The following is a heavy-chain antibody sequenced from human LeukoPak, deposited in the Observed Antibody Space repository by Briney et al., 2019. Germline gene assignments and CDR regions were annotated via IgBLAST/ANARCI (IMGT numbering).Heavy chain of an antibody. CDR3: ASRKLGNDY. V-gene: IGHV4-34*01. CDR1: GGSFSAYY. D-gene: IGHD7-27*01. CDR2: INHSGST. J-gene: IGHJ4*02. Sequence: SETLSLTCAVYGGSFSAYYWSWIRQPPGKGLEWIGEINHSGSTTYNPSLKSRVTISADTSKNQLSLNLSSVTAADTAVYYCASRKLGNDYWGQGTLVTVSS.